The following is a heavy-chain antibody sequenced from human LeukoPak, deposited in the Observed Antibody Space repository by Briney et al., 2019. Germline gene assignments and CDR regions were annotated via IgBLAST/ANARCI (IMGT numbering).Heavy chain of an antibody. V-gene: IGHV3-9*01. D-gene: IGHD3-10*01. J-gene: IGHJ4*02. CDR2: ISWNSGSI. Sequence: GGSLRLSCAASGFTFDDYAMHWVRQAPGKGLEWVSGISWNSGSIGYADSVKGRFTISRDSAKNSLYLQMNSLRAEDTALYYCAKASGEYYGSGSYYTFDYWGQGTLVTVSS. CDR1: GFTFDDYA. CDR3: AKASGEYYGSGSYYTFDY.